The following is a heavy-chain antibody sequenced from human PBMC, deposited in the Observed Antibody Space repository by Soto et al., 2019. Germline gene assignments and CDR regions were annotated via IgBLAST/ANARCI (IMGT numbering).Heavy chain of an antibody. CDR2: IRHDGSGQ. V-gene: IGHV3-7*01. CDR1: GFTFSSYY. D-gene: IGHD3-10*01. CDR3: VRDAGTMTLVRGARTQFDS. J-gene: IGHJ4*02. Sequence: EVQLVESGGALVQPGGSLRLSCAASGFTFSSYYMSWVRQAPGKGLEWVANIRHDGSGQFYVDSVKGRFTISRDNAQNSLYLQMNSLRAEDTTVYYCVRDAGTMTLVRGARTQFDSWGQGTLVSVSS.